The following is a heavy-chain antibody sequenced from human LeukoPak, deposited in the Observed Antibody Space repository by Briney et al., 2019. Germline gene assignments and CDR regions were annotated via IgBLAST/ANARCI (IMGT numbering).Heavy chain of an antibody. CDR1: GFTLSSSW. D-gene: IGHD2-15*01. CDR2: IKEDGSQK. CDR3: VRDRGWYAFDI. J-gene: IGHJ3*02. V-gene: IGHV3-7*01. Sequence: GGALRLSCAASGFTLSSSWMTWVRQAPGKGLEWVANIKEDGSQKYYVDSVKGRFTISRDNAKNSQYLQMNSMRAQDTALYYCVRDRGWYAFDIWGQGTMATVSS.